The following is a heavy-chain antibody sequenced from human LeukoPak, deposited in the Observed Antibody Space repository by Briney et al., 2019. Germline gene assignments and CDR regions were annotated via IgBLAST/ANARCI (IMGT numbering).Heavy chain of an antibody. CDR2: IYTSGST. Sequence: PSEILSLTCTVSGGSISSGSYYWSWIRQPAGKGLEWIGRIYTSGSTNYNPSLKSRVTISVDTSKNQFSLKLSSVTAADTAVYYCARGPDYGGHFDYWGQGTLVTVSS. CDR3: ARGPDYGGHFDY. V-gene: IGHV4-61*02. J-gene: IGHJ4*02. D-gene: IGHD4-23*01. CDR1: GGSISSGSYY.